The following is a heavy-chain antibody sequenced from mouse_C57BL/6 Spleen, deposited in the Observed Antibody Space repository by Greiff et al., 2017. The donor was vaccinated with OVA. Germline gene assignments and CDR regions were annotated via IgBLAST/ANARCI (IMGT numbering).Heavy chain of an antibody. CDR1: GYTFTSYW. V-gene: IGHV1-69*01. D-gene: IGHD3-2*02. J-gene: IGHJ2*01. CDR3: AREGQLRLRLDY. CDR2: IDPSDSYT. Sequence: QVQLQQPGAELVMPGASVKLSCKASGYTFTSYWMYWVKQRPGQGLEWIGAIDPSDSYTTYNQKFKGKSTLTVDKSSSTAYMQLSSLTSEDSAVYYCAREGQLRLRLDYWGQGTTLTVSS.